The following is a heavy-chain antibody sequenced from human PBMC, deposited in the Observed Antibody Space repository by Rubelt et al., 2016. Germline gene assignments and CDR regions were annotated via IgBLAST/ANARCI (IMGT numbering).Heavy chain of an antibody. J-gene: IGHJ4*02. D-gene: IGHD6-13*01. CDR1: GYTFTGYY. Sequence: QVQLVQSGAEVKKPGASVKVSCKASGYTFTGYYMHWVRQAPGQGLEWMGRINSNSGGTNYAQKFQGRVTMTRDTSISTAYMERNRLRSDDTAVYYCARDRWQQPDYWGQGTLVTVSS. CDR2: INSNSGGT. CDR3: ARDRWQQPDY. V-gene: IGHV1-2*06.